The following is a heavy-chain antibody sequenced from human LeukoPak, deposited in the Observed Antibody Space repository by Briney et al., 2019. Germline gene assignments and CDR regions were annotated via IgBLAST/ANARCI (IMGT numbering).Heavy chain of an antibody. CDR3: ARERVYYYYMDV. Sequence: PGGSLRLSCAASGFTFSSYEMNWVRQAPGKGLEWVSYISSSGSTIYYADSVKGRFTISRDNAKNSLYLQMNSLRAEDTAVYYCARERVYYYYMDVWGKGTTVTVSS. J-gene: IGHJ6*03. CDR2: ISSSGSTI. CDR1: GFTFSSYE. V-gene: IGHV3-48*03.